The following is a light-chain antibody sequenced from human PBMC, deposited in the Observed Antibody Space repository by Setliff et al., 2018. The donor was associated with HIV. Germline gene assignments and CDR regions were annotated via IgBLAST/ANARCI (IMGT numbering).Light chain of an antibody. CDR2: DVT. Sequence: QSVLTQPASVSGSPGQSITISCTGTTSDVGGYNYVSWYQQHPSKAPTLMIYDVTNRPSGISDRFSGSKSANTASLTISGRQADDEADYYCSSYTSTSTRVFGTGTKVTVL. CDR3: SSYTSTSTRV. J-gene: IGLJ1*01. V-gene: IGLV2-14*03. CDR1: TSDVGGYNY.